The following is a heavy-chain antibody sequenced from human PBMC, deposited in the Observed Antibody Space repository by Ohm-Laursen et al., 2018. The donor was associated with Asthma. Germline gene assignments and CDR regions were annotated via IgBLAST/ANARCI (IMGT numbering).Heavy chain of an antibody. CDR2: IIPNSGGT. D-gene: IGHD6-13*01. J-gene: IGHJ4*02. Sequence: SVKVSCKPSGGTFSSYAISWVRQAPGQGLEWMGGIIPNSGGTNYAQKFQGRVTMTRDTSISTAYMELSRLRFEDTAVYYCARMDRPSTTWFFDYWGQGTLVTVSS. V-gene: IGHV1-2*02. CDR1: GGTFSSYA. CDR3: ARMDRPSTTWFFDY.